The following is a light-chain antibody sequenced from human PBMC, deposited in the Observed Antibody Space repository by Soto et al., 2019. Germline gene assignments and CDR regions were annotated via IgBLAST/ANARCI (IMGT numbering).Light chain of an antibody. CDR2: EVN. CDR1: SSDVGGYNY. Sequence: QSVLTQPPSASGSPGQSVTISCTGTSSDVGGYNYVSWYQQHPGKVPKLMVYEVNKRPSGVPDRFSGSKSGNTASLTVSGLQAEDEDAYYFTSYAGGNNVFGTGTKLTVL. CDR3: TSYAGGNNV. J-gene: IGLJ1*01. V-gene: IGLV2-8*01.